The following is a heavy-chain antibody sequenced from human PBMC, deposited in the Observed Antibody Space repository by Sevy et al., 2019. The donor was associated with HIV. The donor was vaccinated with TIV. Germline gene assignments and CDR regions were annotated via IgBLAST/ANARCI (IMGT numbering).Heavy chain of an antibody. D-gene: IGHD3-22*01. Sequence: GGSLRLSCAASVFTFSTYGMHWVRQAPGKGLEWVAAIWYDGGFKFNEDSVEGRFTISRDNSKNTVFLQMNSLRAEDTAVYYCARGRYDSSDYHTNTNFDYWGQGTLVTVSS. CDR1: VFTFSTYG. V-gene: IGHV3-33*01. CDR2: IWYDGGFK. J-gene: IGHJ4*02. CDR3: ARGRYDSSDYHTNTNFDY.